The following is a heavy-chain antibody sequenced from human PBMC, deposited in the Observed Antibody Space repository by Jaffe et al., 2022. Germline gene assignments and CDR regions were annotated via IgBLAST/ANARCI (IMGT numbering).Heavy chain of an antibody. V-gene: IGHV4-61*02. Sequence: QVQLQESGPGLVKPSQTLSLTCTVSGGSISYDGYYWSWIRQPAGKGLEWIGRIYPSGSTNYNPSLKSRVTISVDTSRNHFSLKLSSVTAADTAMYYCARALSTYYYASGSYYNGDAFDIWGQGTMVTVSS. CDR1: GGSISYDGYY. J-gene: IGHJ3*02. CDR3: ARALSTYYYASGSYYNGDAFDI. CDR2: IYPSGST. D-gene: IGHD3-10*01.